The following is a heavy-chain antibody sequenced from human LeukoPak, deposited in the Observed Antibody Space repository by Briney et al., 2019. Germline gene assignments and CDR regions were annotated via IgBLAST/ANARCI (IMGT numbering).Heavy chain of an antibody. CDR1: GGSFSGYY. CDR2: INHSGST. J-gene: IGHJ4*02. D-gene: IGHD5-12*01. V-gene: IGHV4-34*01. Sequence: KPSETLSLTCAVYGGSFSGYYWSWIRQPPGKGLEWIGEINHSGSTNYNPSLKSRVTISVDTSKNQFSLKLSSVTAADTAVYYCARGGRATTDYFDYWGQGTLVTVSS. CDR3: ARGGRATTDYFDY.